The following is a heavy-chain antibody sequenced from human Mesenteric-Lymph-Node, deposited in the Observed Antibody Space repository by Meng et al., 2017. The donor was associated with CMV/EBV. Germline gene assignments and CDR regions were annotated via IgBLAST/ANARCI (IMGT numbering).Heavy chain of an antibody. CDR2: ISSSGSTI. V-gene: IGHV3-48*03. CDR3: ARGTSFIVVVPAASDY. CDR1: GFTLSNYE. D-gene: IGHD2-2*01. J-gene: IGHJ4*02. Sequence: GGSLRLSCAASGFTLSNYEMNWVRQAPGKGLEWVSYISSSGSTIYYADSVKGRFTISRDNAKNSPYLQMNSLRAEDTAVYYCARGTSFIVVVPAASDYWGQGTLVTVSS.